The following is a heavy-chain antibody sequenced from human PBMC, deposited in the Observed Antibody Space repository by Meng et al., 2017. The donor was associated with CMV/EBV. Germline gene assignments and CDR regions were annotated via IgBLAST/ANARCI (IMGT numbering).Heavy chain of an antibody. J-gene: IGHJ4*01. Sequence: QVQLVKYGIEVKKPGDSVKVACKASGYTFTGYGISWVRQAPGQGLEWMGWISVYNGHTNFAQNLQGRVTMTTDTSTSTAYMELRSLRSDDTAIYYCARGVPLGIIYSFDYWGQGTLVTVSS. CDR2: ISVYNGHT. D-gene: IGHD2-21*01. CDR3: ARGVPLGIIYSFDY. V-gene: IGHV1-18*01. CDR1: GYTFTGYG.